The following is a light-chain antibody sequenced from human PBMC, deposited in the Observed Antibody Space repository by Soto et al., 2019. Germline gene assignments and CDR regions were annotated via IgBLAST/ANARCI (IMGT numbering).Light chain of an antibody. CDR2: DVN. CDR3: CSYSSSYTYV. J-gene: IGLJ1*01. Sequence: QSALTQPRSVSGSPGQSVTISCTGTSSDVGGYNYVSWYQNHPGKAPKVMIYDVNKRPSGVPDRFSGSKSGNTASLTISGLQAEDEADYYCCSYSSSYTYVLGTGTKVTV. CDR1: SSDVGGYNY. V-gene: IGLV2-11*01.